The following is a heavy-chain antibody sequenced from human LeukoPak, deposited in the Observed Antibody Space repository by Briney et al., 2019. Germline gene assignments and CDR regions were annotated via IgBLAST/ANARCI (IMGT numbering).Heavy chain of an antibody. CDR1: GFTFSSYS. Sequence: GGSLRLSCAASGFTFSSYSMNWVRQAPGKGLEWVSSISSSSSYIYYADSVKGRFTISRDNAKNSLYLQMNSLRAEDTAVYYCARDGLIAVAALDYWGQGTLVTVSS. D-gene: IGHD6-19*01. J-gene: IGHJ4*02. V-gene: IGHV3-21*01. CDR3: ARDGLIAVAALDY. CDR2: ISSSSSYI.